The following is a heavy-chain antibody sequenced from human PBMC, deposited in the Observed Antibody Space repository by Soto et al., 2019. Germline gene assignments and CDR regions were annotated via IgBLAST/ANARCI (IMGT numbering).Heavy chain of an antibody. CDR3: ARAPEGGSWNWFDP. D-gene: IGHD6-13*01. Sequence: XSVKVSCKASGYTFTSYAMHWVRQAPGQRLEWMGWINAGNGNTKYSQKFQGRVTITRDTSASTAYMELSSLRSEDTAVYYCARAPEGGSWNWFDPWGQGTLVTV. CDR2: INAGNGNT. V-gene: IGHV1-3*01. J-gene: IGHJ5*02. CDR1: GYTFTSYA.